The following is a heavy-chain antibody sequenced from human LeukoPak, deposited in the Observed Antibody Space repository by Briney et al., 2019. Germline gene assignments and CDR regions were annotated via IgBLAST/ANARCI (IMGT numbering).Heavy chain of an antibody. CDR3: ARASREQRYGY. Sequence: GGSLRLSCAAAGFTFSDYYISWVRQAPGRGLEWLSYISSSVSIIYYADSVKGRFTISRDNAKHSMYLEMDSLRAEEKGVYYCARASREQRYGYWGQGTVVTVSS. CDR2: ISSSVSII. V-gene: IGHV3-11*01. D-gene: IGHD5-18*01. CDR1: GFTFSDYY. J-gene: IGHJ4*02.